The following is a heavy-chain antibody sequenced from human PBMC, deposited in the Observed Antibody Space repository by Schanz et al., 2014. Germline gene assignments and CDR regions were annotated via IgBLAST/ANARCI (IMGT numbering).Heavy chain of an antibody. CDR2: IYIHSVST. J-gene: IGHJ3*01. CDR1: GFSVSTNY. V-gene: IGHV3-53*01. CDR3: ARDEGREGYNLAFDV. Sequence: EVQLVESGGCLMQPGGSLRLSCAVSGFSVSTNYMSWVRQAPGKGLEWVSTIYIHSVSTNYADSVKGRFIISSDSSKNTLFLQMNSLRAEDTAVYFCARDEGREGYNLAFDVWGQGTLVTVSS. D-gene: IGHD5-12*01.